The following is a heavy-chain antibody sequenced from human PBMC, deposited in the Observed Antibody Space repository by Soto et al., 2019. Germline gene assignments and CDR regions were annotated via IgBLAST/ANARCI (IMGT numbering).Heavy chain of an antibody. Sequence: GGSLRLSCAASGFTSSTYWMHWVRQAPGKGLVWVSRIISDESTTIYADFVKGRFTISRDNAKNTLYLQMNSLSVEDTAMYYCATGPTPAFDIWGQGTLVTVSS. D-gene: IGHD2-15*01. CDR1: GFTSSTYW. CDR2: IISDESTT. J-gene: IGHJ4*02. CDR3: ATGPTPAFDI. V-gene: IGHV3-74*01.